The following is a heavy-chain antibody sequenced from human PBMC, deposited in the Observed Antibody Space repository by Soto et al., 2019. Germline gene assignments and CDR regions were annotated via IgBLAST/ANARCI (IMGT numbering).Heavy chain of an antibody. D-gene: IGHD3-10*01. J-gene: IGHJ5*02. CDR1: GETVSSSSYY. CDR3: ARSSEKVRGINWFDA. CDR2: IYYSGST. Sequence: SEPLSLTCTVSGETVSSSSYYWGWIRQPPGKGLEWIGSIYYSGSTYYNPSLKSRVTISVDTSKNQFSLKLSAVTAADTAVYYCARSSEKVRGINWFDAWGQGTLVTVSS. V-gene: IGHV4-39*01.